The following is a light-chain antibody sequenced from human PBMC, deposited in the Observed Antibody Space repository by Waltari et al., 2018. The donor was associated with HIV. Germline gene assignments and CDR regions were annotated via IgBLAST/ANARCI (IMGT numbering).Light chain of an antibody. CDR3: QQYKSSAEFT. Sequence: AIRMTQSPSTISASIGDRVSITYRASQDINYSLAWYQQKPGRAPNLLIYGASTLHTGVPSRFSGSGSGTYFTLSINCLQAEDFATYYCQQYKSSAEFTFGPGTKVDFK. J-gene: IGKJ3*01. CDR2: GAS. CDR1: QDINYS. V-gene: IGKV1-8*01.